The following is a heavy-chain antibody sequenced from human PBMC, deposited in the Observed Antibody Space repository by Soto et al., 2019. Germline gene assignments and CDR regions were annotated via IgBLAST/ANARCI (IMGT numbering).Heavy chain of an antibody. V-gene: IGHV4-59*01. CDR3: ARVGGYSGYDWGLYYYYGMDV. CDR1: GGSISSYY. Sequence: PSETLSLTXTVSGGSISSYYWSWIRQPPGKGLEWIGYIYYSGSTNYNPSLKSRVTISVDTSKNQFSLKLSSVTAADTAVYYCARVGGYSGYDWGLYYYYGMDVWGQGTTVTVSS. CDR2: IYYSGST. J-gene: IGHJ6*02. D-gene: IGHD5-12*01.